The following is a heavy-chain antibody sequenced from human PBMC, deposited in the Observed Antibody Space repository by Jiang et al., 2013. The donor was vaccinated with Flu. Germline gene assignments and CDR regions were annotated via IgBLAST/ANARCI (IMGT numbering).Heavy chain of an antibody. Sequence: TSYDGSNAYYSHSVRGRLSISRDNSKNTLYLQMNSLRAEDTAVYYCAKSGIFGVVNDWFDPWGQGTLVTVSS. V-gene: IGHV3-30*18. CDR3: AKSGIFGVVNDWFDP. CDR2: TSYDGSNA. D-gene: IGHD3-3*01. J-gene: IGHJ5*02.